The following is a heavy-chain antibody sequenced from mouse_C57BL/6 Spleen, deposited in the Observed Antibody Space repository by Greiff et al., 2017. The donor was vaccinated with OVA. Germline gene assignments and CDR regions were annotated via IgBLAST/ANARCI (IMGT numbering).Heavy chain of an antibody. CDR2: IYPGDGDT. V-gene: IGHV1-82*01. Sequence: QVQLQQSGPELVKPGASVKISCKASGYAFSSSWMNWVKQRPGKGLEWIGRIYPGDGDTNYNGKFKGKATLTADKSSSTAYMQLRSLTSEDSAVYFCARDYSNYDAMDYWGQGTSVTVSS. D-gene: IGHD2-5*01. J-gene: IGHJ4*01. CDR1: GYAFSSSW. CDR3: ARDYSNYDAMDY.